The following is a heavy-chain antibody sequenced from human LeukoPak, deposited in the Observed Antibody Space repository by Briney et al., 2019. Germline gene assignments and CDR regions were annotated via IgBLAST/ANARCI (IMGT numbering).Heavy chain of an antibody. CDR1: GGSFNTYY. V-gene: IGHV4-34*01. Sequence: SETLSLTCAVYGGSFNTYYWNWIRQSPGKGLEWIGEINHTGTTNYNPSLKSRFTISVDTSKNQFSLKLSSVTAADTAVYYCARDYRYSYGYLAAFDIWGQGTMVTVSS. CDR2: INHTGTT. D-gene: IGHD5-18*01. CDR3: ARDYRYSYGYLAAFDI. J-gene: IGHJ3*02.